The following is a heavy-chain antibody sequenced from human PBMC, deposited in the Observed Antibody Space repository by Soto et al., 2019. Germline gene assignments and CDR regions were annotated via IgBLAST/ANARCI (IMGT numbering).Heavy chain of an antibody. J-gene: IGHJ1*01. Sequence: QITLKESGPTLVKPTQTLTLTCTFSGFSLSTSGVGVGWIRQPPGKALEWLALIYWDDDKRYSPSLKSRLTITKDTSKHPVVLTLTNMDPVDTATYYCAHSLGTYGDYVSYFRHWGQGTLVTVSS. D-gene: IGHD4-17*01. V-gene: IGHV2-5*02. CDR2: IYWDDDK. CDR1: GFSLSTSGVG. CDR3: AHSLGTYGDYVSYFRH.